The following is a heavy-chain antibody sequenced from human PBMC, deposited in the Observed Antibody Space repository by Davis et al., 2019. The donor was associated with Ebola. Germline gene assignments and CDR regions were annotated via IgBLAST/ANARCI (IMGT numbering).Heavy chain of an antibody. D-gene: IGHD3-3*02. J-gene: IGHJ4*02. CDR3: ARTPFGEWLFGDYYFDY. V-gene: IGHV3-74*01. CDR2: INSDGSST. Sequence: HTGGSLRLSCTDSVITFSSYAMTWVRQAPGKGLVWVSRINSDGSSTSYADSVKGRFTISRDNAKNSLYLQMNSLRAEDTAVYYCARTPFGEWLFGDYYFDYWGQGTLVTVSS. CDR1: VITFSSYA.